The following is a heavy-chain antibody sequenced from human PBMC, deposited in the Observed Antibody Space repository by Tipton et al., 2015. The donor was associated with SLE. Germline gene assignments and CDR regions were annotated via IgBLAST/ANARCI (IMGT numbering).Heavy chain of an antibody. CDR3: ARVNIAAAGHFDY. V-gene: IGHV4-38-2*01. Sequence: TLSLTCAVSGYSISSGYYWGWIRQPPGKGLEWIGSIYHSGSTNYNPSLKSRVTISVDTSKNQFSLKLSSVTAADTAVYYCARVNIAAAGHFDYWGQGTLVTVSS. CDR2: IYHSGST. CDR1: GYSISSGYY. J-gene: IGHJ4*02. D-gene: IGHD6-13*01.